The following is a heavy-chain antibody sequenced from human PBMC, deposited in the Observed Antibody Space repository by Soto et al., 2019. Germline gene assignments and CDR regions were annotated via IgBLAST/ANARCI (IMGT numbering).Heavy chain of an antibody. CDR2: INPSGGST. Sequence: QVLLVQSGAEVTRTGASLKVSCKASGYNFISHYIHRVRQAPGQGLEWMGFINPSGGSTTHAQNCQGRLSMTRDTSTSTVYMELSGLRSEDAAVYYCARDYLSSKSSLSYFDYWGQGTLVTVSS. CDR1: GYNFISHY. CDR3: ARDYLSSKSSLSYFDY. V-gene: IGHV1-46*01. J-gene: IGHJ4*02. D-gene: IGHD2-2*01.